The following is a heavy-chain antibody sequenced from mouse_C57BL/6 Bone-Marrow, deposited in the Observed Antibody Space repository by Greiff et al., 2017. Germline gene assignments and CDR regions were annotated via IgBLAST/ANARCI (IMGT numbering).Heavy chain of an antibody. CDR2: IYPRSGNT. Sequence: VQLQQSGAELARPGASVKLSCKASGYTFTSYGISWVKQRTGQGLEWIGEIYPRSGNTYYNEKFKGKATLTADKSSSTAYMELRSLTSEDSAVYFCAREDSRDYFDDWGQGTTLTVSS. CDR1: GYTFTSYG. V-gene: IGHV1-81*01. D-gene: IGHD3-2*01. J-gene: IGHJ2*01. CDR3: AREDSRDYFDD.